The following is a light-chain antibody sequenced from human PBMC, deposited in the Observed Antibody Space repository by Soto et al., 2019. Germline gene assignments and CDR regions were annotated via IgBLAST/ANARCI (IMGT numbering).Light chain of an antibody. CDR3: HQTFNTPRT. Sequence: DIQMTQSPSSLSASVGDRVTITCRANQSIFTYLTWSQQKPGKAPNVLIHGSSAFQTGVPSRFSGSGSGTDFTLTISSLQPEDSATYFCHQTFNTPRTFGQGTKVEIK. CDR2: GSS. CDR1: QSIFTY. J-gene: IGKJ1*01. V-gene: IGKV1-39*01.